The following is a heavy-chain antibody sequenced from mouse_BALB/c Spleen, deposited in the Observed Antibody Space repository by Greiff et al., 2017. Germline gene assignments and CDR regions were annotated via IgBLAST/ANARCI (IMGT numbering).Heavy chain of an antibody. D-gene: IGHD1-2*01. CDR2: IWAGGST. J-gene: IGHJ4*01. V-gene: IGHV2-9*02. CDR3: AREMRLLRLQDYYAMDY. Sequence: QVQLKESGPGLVAPSQSLSITCTVSGFSLTSYGVHWVRQPPGKGLEWLGVIWAGGSTNYNSALMSRLSISKDNSKSQVFLKMNSLQTDDTAMYYCAREMRLLRLQDYYAMDYWGQGTSVTVSA. CDR1: GFSLTSYG.